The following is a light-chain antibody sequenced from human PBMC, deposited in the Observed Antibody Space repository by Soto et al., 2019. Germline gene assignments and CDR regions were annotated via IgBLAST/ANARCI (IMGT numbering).Light chain of an antibody. CDR1: SSDVGGYNY. Sequence: QSVLTQPRSVSGSPGQAVTISCTGTSSDVGGYNYVSWYQQHPGKAPKLIIYDVSKRPSGVPDRFSGSKSGNTASLTISGLQAYDEADYYCCSYAGSYTFDVFGTGTKVPVL. CDR2: DVS. V-gene: IGLV2-11*01. J-gene: IGLJ1*01. CDR3: CSYAGSYTFDV.